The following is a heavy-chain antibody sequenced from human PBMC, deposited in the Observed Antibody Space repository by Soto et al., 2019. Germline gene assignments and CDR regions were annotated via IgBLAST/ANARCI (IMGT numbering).Heavy chain of an antibody. CDR2: IYPGDSDT. Sequence: EVQLVQSGAEVKKPGESLKISCKGSGYSFTSHWIGWVRQMPGKGLEWMGIIYPGDSDTRYSPSFQGQVTISADKSISTAYLQWSRLKASNTAMYYCARLHYIGYDYFFAYFDYWGQGTLVTVSS. V-gene: IGHV5-51*03. CDR1: GYSFTSHW. J-gene: IGHJ4*02. D-gene: IGHD5-12*01. CDR3: ARLHYIGYDYFFAYFDY.